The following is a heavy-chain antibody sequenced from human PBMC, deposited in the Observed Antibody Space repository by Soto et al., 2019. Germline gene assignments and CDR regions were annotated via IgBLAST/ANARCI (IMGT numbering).Heavy chain of an antibody. Sequence: ASVKVSCKASGYTFTGYYMHWVRQAPGQGLEWMGWINPNSGGTNYAQKFQGRVTMTRDTSISTAYMELSRLRSGDTAVYYCARDPFGYCSSTSCRGAYYFDYWGQGTLVTVSS. CDR1: GYTFTGYY. CDR3: ARDPFGYCSSTSCRGAYYFDY. J-gene: IGHJ4*02. V-gene: IGHV1-2*02. D-gene: IGHD2-2*03. CDR2: INPNSGGT.